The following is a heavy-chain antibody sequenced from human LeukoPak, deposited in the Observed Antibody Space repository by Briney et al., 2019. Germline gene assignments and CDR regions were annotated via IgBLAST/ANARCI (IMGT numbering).Heavy chain of an antibody. CDR1: GGSISSGGYS. CDR2: IYHSGST. J-gene: IGHJ5*02. V-gene: IGHV4-30-2*01. CDR3: ARGKGYGDYNWFDP. D-gene: IGHD4-17*01. Sequence: PSETLSLTCAVSGGSISSGGYSWSWIRQPAGKGLEWIGYIYHSGSTYYNPSLKSRVTISVDRSKNQFSLKLSSVTAADTAVYYCARGKGYGDYNWFDPWGQGTLVTVSS.